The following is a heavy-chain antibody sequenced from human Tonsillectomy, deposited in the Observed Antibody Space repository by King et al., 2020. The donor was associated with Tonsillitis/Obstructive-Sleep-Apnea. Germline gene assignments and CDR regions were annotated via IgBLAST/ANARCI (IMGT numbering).Heavy chain of an antibody. D-gene: IGHD4-11*01. CDR2: ISYDGTNT. Sequence: QLVQSGGVVVQPGQSLRLSCAASGFTFITYGMHWVRQAPGKGLACVAVISYDGTNTDYADSVKGRFTLSRDNSKNTLFLQMNSLSAEDTAVYYCAKVRTATAGVDAVESWGQGTMGTVSS. V-gene: IGHV3-30*18. CDR1: GFTFITYG. J-gene: IGHJ3*02. CDR3: AKVRTATAGVDAVES.